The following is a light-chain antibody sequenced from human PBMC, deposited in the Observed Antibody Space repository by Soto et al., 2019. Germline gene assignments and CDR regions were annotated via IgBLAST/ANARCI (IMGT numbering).Light chain of an antibody. CDR2: GGS. CDR3: QHYGSPPYT. CDR1: QSVSRNY. V-gene: IGKV3-20*01. J-gene: IGKJ2*01. Sequence: EIVLTQSPGTLSLSPGERATLSCRASQSVSRNYLAWYQQKPGQAPRLLIYGGSSGATGIPDRFSGSGSGTDFSLTITRLEPEDVVVYYCQHYGSPPYTFGQGTKLEIK.